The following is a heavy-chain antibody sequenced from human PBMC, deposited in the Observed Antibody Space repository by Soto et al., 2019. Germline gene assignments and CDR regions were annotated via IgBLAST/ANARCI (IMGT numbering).Heavy chain of an antibody. CDR3: ARGPYYDLIWNYYYMDV. V-gene: IGHV4-59*08. Sequence: SETLSLTCSVSGGSTSGHYWSWVRQTPGKGLEWIGYMYYSGSTNYNPSLKSRVTISVDTSKNHFSLRLTSVTAADTAVYYCARGPYYDLIWNYYYMDVWGKGTTVTVSS. CDR1: GGSTSGHY. CDR2: MYYSGST. J-gene: IGHJ6*03. D-gene: IGHD3-16*01.